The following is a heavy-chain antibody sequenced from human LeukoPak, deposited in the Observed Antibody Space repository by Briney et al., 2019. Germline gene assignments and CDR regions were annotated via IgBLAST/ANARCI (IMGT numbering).Heavy chain of an antibody. CDR1: GFTFSTYS. J-gene: IGHJ4*02. CDR3: ARDQYYYDSSDYYHYFDY. Sequence: GGSLRLSCAASGFTFSTYSMNWVRQAPRKGLEWVANIKQDGSEKYYAHSVEGRFTISRDNAKNSLYLQMNSLRAEDTAVYYCARDQYYYDSSDYYHYFDYWGQGTLVTVST. CDR2: IKQDGSEK. D-gene: IGHD3-22*01. V-gene: IGHV3-7*01.